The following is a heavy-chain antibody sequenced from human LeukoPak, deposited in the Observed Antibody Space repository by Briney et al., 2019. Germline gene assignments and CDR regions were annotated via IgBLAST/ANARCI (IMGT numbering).Heavy chain of an antibody. J-gene: IGHJ5*02. Sequence: SETLSLTCTVSGGSINKYYWSWIRQSPGKGLEWLGYVHDSAGSIYNPSLKSRVTISVGTSKTQFSLKVTSVTTADTAVYYCARGKSSGYFNWFDPWGQGTLVTVSS. CDR3: ARGKSSGYFNWFDP. CDR1: GGSINKYY. D-gene: IGHD3-22*01. CDR2: VHDSAGS. V-gene: IGHV4-59*01.